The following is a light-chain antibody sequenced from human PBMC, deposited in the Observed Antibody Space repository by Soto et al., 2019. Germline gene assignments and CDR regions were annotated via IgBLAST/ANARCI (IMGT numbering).Light chain of an antibody. CDR1: QSISSY. CDR2: AAS. CDR3: QQYNSYPIT. Sequence: DIPLTQSPSSLSASGRGRVCIXTRASQSISSYLNWYQQKPGKAPKLLIYAASTLQFGVPSRFSGSGSGTEFTLTISSLQPDDFATYYCQQYNSYPITFGRGTRLEIK. J-gene: IGKJ5*01. V-gene: IGKV1-39*01.